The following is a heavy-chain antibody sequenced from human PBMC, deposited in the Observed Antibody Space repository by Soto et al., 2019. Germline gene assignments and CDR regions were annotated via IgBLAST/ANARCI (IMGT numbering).Heavy chain of an antibody. V-gene: IGHV3-23*01. CDR1: GFTFSSYA. D-gene: IGHD2-21*02. CDR3: AKEKGVYCGGDCYSPY. J-gene: IGHJ4*02. Sequence: GGSLRLSCAASGFTFSSYAMSWVRQAPGKGLEWVSAISGSGGSTYYADSVKGRFTISRDNSKNTLYLQMNSLRAEDTAVYYCAKEKGVYCGGDCYSPYWGQGTLVTVSS. CDR2: ISGSGGST.